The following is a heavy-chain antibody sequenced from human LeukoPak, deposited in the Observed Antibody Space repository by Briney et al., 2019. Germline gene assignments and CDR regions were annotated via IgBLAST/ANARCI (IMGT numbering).Heavy chain of an antibody. CDR1: GFTFSSYA. CDR2: ISGSGGST. CDR3: AKDLLSSTSSLNWYFDL. V-gene: IGHV3-23*01. Sequence: GGSPRLSCAASGFTFSSYAMSWVRQAPGKGLEWVSAISGSGGSTYYADSVKGRFTISRDNSKNTLYLQMNSLRAEDTAVYYCAKDLLSSTSSLNWYFDLWGRGTLVTGSS. D-gene: IGHD2-2*01. J-gene: IGHJ2*01.